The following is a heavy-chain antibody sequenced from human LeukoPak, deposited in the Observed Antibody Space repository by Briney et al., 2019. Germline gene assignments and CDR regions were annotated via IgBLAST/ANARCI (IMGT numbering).Heavy chain of an antibody. CDR2: ISWDGGST. D-gene: IGHD6-19*01. CDR1: GFTFDDYV. CDR3: ARPNSSGWYVYYYYMDV. Sequence: GGSLRLSCAASGFTFDDYVMHWVRQAPGKGLEWVSLISWDGGSTYYADSVKGRFTISRDNSKNTLYLQMNSLRAEDTAVYYCARPNSSGWYVYYYYMDVWGKGTTVTVSS. V-gene: IGHV3-43D*03. J-gene: IGHJ6*03.